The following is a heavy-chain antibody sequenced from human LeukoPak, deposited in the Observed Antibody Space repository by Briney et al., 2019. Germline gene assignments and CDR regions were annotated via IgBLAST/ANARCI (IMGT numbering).Heavy chain of an antibody. CDR2: ISANGGST. Sequence: GGSLRLSCAASGFTFINYGMSWVRQAPGKGLEWVSAISANGGSTYYADSVKGRFTISRDNSKNTLYLQMNSLRAEDTAVYYCAREYEGYCSGGSCFRGTYNWFDPWGQGTLVTVSS. J-gene: IGHJ5*02. CDR3: AREYEGYCSGGSCFRGTYNWFDP. D-gene: IGHD2-15*01. CDR1: GFTFINYG. V-gene: IGHV3-23*01.